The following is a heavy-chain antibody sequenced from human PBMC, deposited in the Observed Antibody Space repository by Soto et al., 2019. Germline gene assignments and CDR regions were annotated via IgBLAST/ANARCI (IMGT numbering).Heavy chain of an antibody. CDR3: ARGTNYYDSSGYYYFDC. V-gene: IGHV4-31*03. CDR2: IYYSGST. J-gene: IGHJ4*02. CDR1: GGSISSGGYY. Sequence: PSETLSLTCTVSGGSISSGGYYWSWIRQHPGKGLEWIGYIYYSGSTYYNPSLKSRVTISVDTSKNQFSLKLSSVTAADTAVYYCARGTNYYDSSGYYYFDCWGQGTLVTVSS. D-gene: IGHD3-22*01.